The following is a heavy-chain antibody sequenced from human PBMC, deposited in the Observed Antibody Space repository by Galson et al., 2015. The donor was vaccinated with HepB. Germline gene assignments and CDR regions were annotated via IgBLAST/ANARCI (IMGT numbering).Heavy chain of an antibody. CDR2: ISYDGSNK. D-gene: IGHD6-13*01. Sequence: SLRLSCAASGFTFSSYAMHWVRQAPGKGLEWVAVISYDGSNKYYADSVKGRFTISRDNSKNTLYLQMNSLRAEDTAVYYCARRKQQLDYWGQGTLVTVSS. CDR1: GFTFSSYA. CDR3: ARRKQQLDY. V-gene: IGHV3-30-3*01. J-gene: IGHJ4*02.